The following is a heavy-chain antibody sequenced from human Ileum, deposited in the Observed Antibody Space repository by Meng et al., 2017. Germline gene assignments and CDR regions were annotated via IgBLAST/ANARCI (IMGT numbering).Heavy chain of an antibody. CDR2: ISYSGAT. J-gene: IGHJ5*01. D-gene: IGHD1-26*01. CDR3: ARDHGAINWFYY. Sequence: QVQLQESGPGPVKPSEHPSRACTVSGGSTTSNIDYWGWIRQPPGKGLEWIGTISYSGATYYNPSLESRVAISVDTSKNEFSLNLNSVTAADTAVYYCARDHGAINWFYYWGQGTLVTVSS. V-gene: IGHV4-39*07. CDR1: GGSTTSNIDY.